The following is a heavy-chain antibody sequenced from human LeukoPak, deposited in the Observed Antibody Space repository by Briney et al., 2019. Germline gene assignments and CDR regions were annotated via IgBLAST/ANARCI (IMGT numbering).Heavy chain of an antibody. Sequence: PSGTPCLSSTVSVGSTSVYNWSSIRQPPGEGLAWIGYISYSGSTNFNPSLKSRVTISVDTSKNQFSLKLSSVTAADTAVYYCAREGTAGTNLNWFDPWGQGTLVTVSS. J-gene: IGHJ5*02. D-gene: IGHD1-1*01. CDR1: VGSTSVYN. V-gene: IGHV4-59*01. CDR3: AREGTAGTNLNWFDP. CDR2: ISYSGST.